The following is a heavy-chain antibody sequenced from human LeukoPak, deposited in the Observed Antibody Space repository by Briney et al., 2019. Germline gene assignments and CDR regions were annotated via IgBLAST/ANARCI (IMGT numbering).Heavy chain of an antibody. V-gene: IGHV4-59*08. CDR3: ARRRYYYDSSGYTVYYFDY. CDR1: GGSISSYY. Sequence: KTSETLSLTCTVSGGSISSYYWSWIRQPPGKGLEWIGYIYYSGSTNYNTSLKSRVTISVDTSKNQFSLKLSSVTAADTGVYYCARRRYYYDSSGYTVYYFDYWGQGTLVTVSS. J-gene: IGHJ4*02. CDR2: IYYSGST. D-gene: IGHD3-22*01.